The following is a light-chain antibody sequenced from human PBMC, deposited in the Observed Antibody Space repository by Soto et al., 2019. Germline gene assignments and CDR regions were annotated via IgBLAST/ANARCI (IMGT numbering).Light chain of an antibody. Sequence: IQMTQSPSSLSASVGDRVTITCRASQSISSYLNWYQQKPGKAPKLLIYAASSLQSGVPSRFSGSGSGTDFTLTISSLQPEDFATYYCQQSYSTPPITCGQGTRWRL. CDR3: QQSYSTPPIT. CDR2: AAS. CDR1: QSISSY. V-gene: IGKV1-39*01. J-gene: IGKJ5*01.